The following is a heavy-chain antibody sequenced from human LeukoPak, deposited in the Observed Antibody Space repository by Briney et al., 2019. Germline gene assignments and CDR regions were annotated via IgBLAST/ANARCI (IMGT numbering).Heavy chain of an antibody. CDR3: ARGGGRYSYEVKTSDY. J-gene: IGHJ4*02. D-gene: IGHD5-18*01. CDR2: IYYSGST. Sequence: PSETLSLTCTVSGGSISSSSYYWGWIRQPPGKGLEWIGSIYYSGSTYYNPSLKSRVTISVDTSKNQFSLKLSSVTAADTAVYYCARGGGRYSYEVKTSDYWGQGTLVTVSS. V-gene: IGHV4-39*07. CDR1: GGSISSSSYY.